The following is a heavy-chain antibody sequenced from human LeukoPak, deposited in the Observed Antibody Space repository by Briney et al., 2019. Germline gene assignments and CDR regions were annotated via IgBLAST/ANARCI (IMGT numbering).Heavy chain of an antibody. Sequence: GGSLRLSCAASGFTFSSYWMHWVRQAPGKGLVWVSRINSDGSSTSYADSVKGGFTISRDNAKNTLYLQMNSLRAEDTAVYYCAELGITMIGGVWGKGTTVTISS. D-gene: IGHD3-10*02. V-gene: IGHV3-74*01. CDR1: GFTFSSYW. CDR2: INSDGSST. CDR3: AELGITMIGGV. J-gene: IGHJ6*04.